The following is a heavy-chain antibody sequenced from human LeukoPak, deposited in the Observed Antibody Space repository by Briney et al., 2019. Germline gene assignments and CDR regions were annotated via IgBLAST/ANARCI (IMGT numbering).Heavy chain of an antibody. V-gene: IGHV4-4*07. CDR3: ARGAREYYYGSGSYYPLVNWFDP. J-gene: IGHJ5*02. Sequence: KPSETLSLTCTVSGGSISSYYWSWIRQPAGKGLEWIGRIYTSGSTNYNPSLKSRVTMSVDTSKNQFSLKLSSVTAADTAVYYCARGAREYYYGSGSYYPLVNWFDPWGQGTLVTVSS. CDR2: IYTSGST. CDR1: GGSISSYY. D-gene: IGHD3-10*01.